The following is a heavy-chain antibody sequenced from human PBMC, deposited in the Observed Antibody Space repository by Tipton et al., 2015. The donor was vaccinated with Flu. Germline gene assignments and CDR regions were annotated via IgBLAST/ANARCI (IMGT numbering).Heavy chain of an antibody. V-gene: IGHV3-7*01. CDR1: GFTFSSYW. J-gene: IGHJ4*02. CDR3: ARLPVSLGYDY. CDR2: IKQDGSEK. Sequence: GSLRLSCVASGFTFSSYWMSWVRQAPGKGLEWVANIKQDGSEKYYVDSVKGRFTISRDNAKNSLYLQMNSLRAEDTAVYYCARLPVSLGYDYWGQGTLVTVSS. D-gene: IGHD3-16*01.